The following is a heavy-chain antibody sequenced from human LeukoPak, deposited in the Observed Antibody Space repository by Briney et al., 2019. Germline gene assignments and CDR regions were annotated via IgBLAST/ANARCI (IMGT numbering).Heavy chain of an antibody. CDR1: GYTFTCYY. CDR3: ARGIDYKNPPRDY. CDR2: INPNSGGT. Sequence: GASVKVSCKASGYTFTCYYMHWVRQAPGQGLEWMGWINPNSGGTNYAQKLQGRVTMTRDTSISTASMELSRLRSDDTAVYFCARGIDYKNPPRDYWGEGTLVTVSS. D-gene: IGHD4-11*01. J-gene: IGHJ4*02. V-gene: IGHV1-2*02.